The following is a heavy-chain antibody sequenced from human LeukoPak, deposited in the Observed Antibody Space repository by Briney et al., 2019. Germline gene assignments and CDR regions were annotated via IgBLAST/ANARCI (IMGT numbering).Heavy chain of an antibody. D-gene: IGHD6-19*01. J-gene: IGHJ3*02. CDR1: GGSISSSDYY. CDR3: ASSSGFGAFDI. CDR2: LYYGGST. V-gene: IGHV4-39*07. Sequence: KPSETLSLTCTVSGGSISSSDYYWGWIRQPPGKGLEWIGSLYYGGSTYYNPSLKSRVTISVDTPKNQFSLKLSSVTAADTAVYYCASSSGFGAFDIWGQGTMVTVSS.